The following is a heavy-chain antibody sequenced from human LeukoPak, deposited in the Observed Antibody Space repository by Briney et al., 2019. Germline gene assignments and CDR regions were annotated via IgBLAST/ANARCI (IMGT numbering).Heavy chain of an antibody. CDR2: ISWNSGSI. V-gene: IGHV3-9*03. Sequence: GRSLRLSCAASGFTFDDYAMHWVRQAPGKGLEWVSGISWNSGSIGYADSVKGRFTISRDNAKNSLYLQMNSLRAEGMALYYCAKGSPYYYGSGSYADAFDIWGQGTMVTVSS. D-gene: IGHD3-10*01. J-gene: IGHJ3*02. CDR3: AKGSPYYYGSGSYADAFDI. CDR1: GFTFDDYA.